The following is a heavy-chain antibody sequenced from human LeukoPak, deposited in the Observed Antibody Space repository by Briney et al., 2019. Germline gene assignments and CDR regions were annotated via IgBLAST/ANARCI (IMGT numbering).Heavy chain of an antibody. V-gene: IGHV3-30-3*01. CDR1: GFTFSSYA. Sequence: PGGSLKLSCAASGFTFSSYAMLWVRQAPGKGLEWVAVISYDGSNKYYADSVKGRFTISRDNSKNTLYLQMNSLRAEDTAVYYCARAVRAFDIWGQGTMVTVSS. J-gene: IGHJ3*02. CDR3: ARAVRAFDI. CDR2: ISYDGSNK.